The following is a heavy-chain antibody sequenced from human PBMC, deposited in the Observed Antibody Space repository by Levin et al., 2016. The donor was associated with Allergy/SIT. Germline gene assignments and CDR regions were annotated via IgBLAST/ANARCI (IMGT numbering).Heavy chain of an antibody. Sequence: WIRQPPGKGLEWVANIKHDGSEKYYVDSVKGRFTISRDNAKNSLSLQMNSLQGVDTAVYYCARGYSYGIYFDYWGQGTLVTVSS. V-gene: IGHV3-7*04. CDR3: ARGYSYGIYFDY. J-gene: IGHJ4*02. D-gene: IGHD5-18*01. CDR2: IKHDGSEK.